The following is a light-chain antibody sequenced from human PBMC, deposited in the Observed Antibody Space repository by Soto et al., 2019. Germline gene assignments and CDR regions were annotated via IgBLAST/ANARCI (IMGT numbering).Light chain of an antibody. Sequence: EIVLTQSPGTRSLSPGERATLSCRASQSIRSNYVAWYQQKPGQGPRLLIYGASSRATGIPDRFSGSGSGTDFTLIISRLEPEDFAMYYCQQYGSSPRTFGQGTKVDIK. CDR1: QSIRSNY. CDR2: GAS. J-gene: IGKJ1*01. V-gene: IGKV3-20*01. CDR3: QQYGSSPRT.